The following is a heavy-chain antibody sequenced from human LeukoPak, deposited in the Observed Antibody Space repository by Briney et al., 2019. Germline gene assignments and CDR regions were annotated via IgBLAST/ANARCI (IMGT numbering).Heavy chain of an antibody. J-gene: IGHJ4*02. Sequence: GGSLRLSCAASEFSFSDYYMSWIRQAPGKGLEWISYISSSGSTIYYADSVKGRFTISRDNAKNSVYLQMNSLRAEDTAVYYCARRTRGVTNYWGQGTLVTVSS. CDR3: ARRTRGVTNY. CDR1: EFSFSDYY. CDR2: ISSSGSTI. V-gene: IGHV3-11*01. D-gene: IGHD3-10*01.